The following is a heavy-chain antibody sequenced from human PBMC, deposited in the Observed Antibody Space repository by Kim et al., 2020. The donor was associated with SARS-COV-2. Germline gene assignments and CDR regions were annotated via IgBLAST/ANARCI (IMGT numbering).Heavy chain of an antibody. J-gene: IGHJ3*02. D-gene: IGHD2-15*01. V-gene: IGHV6-1*01. CDR3: ARSGRNDAFDI. Sequence: DYETSVKSRITINPDTSKNQFSLQLNSVIPEDTAVYYCARSGRNDAFDIWGQGTVVIVSS.